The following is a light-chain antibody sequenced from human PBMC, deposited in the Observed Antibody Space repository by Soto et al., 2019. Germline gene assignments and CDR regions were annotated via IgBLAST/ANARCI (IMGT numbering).Light chain of an antibody. V-gene: IGKV1-27*01. Sequence: DIQMTQSPSSLSATVGEGVTITCRASQDISNYLAWHQQKPGKVPKLLIYAASTLQPGVPSRFSGSGSGTDFTLTISSLQPEDVATYYCQKYNGAPPETFGPGTKVAIK. CDR2: AAS. CDR1: QDISNY. CDR3: QKYNGAPPET. J-gene: IGKJ3*01.